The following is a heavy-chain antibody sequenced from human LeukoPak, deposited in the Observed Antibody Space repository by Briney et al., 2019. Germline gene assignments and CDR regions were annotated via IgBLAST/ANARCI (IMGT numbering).Heavy chain of an antibody. CDR1: GCTFSSYA. V-gene: IGHV1-69*04. Sequence: ASVKVSCKASGCTFSSYAISWVRQAPGQGLEWMGRIIPILGIANYAQKFQGRVTITADKSTSTAYMELSSLRSEDTAVYYCARGLGYLDYWGQGTLVTVSS. CDR3: ARGLGYLDY. CDR2: IIPILGIA. J-gene: IGHJ4*02. D-gene: IGHD7-27*01.